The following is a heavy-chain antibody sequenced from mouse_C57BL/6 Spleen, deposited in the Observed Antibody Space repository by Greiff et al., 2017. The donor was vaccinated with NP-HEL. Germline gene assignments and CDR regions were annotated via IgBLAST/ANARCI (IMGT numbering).Heavy chain of an antibody. Sequence: QVQLQQPGAELVKPGASVKLSCKASGYTFTSYWMQWVKQRPGQGLEWIGEIDPSDSYTNYNQKFKGKATLTVDTSSSTAYMQLSSLTSEDSAVYYCARGYYGSSYHFDYWGQGTTLTVSS. CDR2: IDPSDSYT. D-gene: IGHD1-1*01. V-gene: IGHV1-50*01. J-gene: IGHJ2*01. CDR3: ARGYYGSSYHFDY. CDR1: GYTFTSYW.